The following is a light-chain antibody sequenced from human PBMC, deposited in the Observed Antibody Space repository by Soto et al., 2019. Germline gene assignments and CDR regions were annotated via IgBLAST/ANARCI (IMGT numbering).Light chain of an antibody. CDR1: QSISRW. J-gene: IGKJ3*01. V-gene: IGKV1-5*01. CDR2: DAS. Sequence: DIQMTQSPSTLSASVGYRVTVTSGPIQSISRWLAWYQQKPGKAPKLLIYDASNLESGVPSRFSGRGSGTEFTLTISSLQPDDFATYYSQKYNSYSPFTFGTWTKVDIK. CDR3: QKYNSYSPFT.